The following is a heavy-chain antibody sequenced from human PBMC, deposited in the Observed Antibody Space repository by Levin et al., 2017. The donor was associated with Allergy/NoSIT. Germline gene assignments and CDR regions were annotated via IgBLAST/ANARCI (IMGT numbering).Heavy chain of an antibody. CDR3: ARDPSPADGSGGNFDY. CDR1: GFTFSTYS. Sequence: QTGGSLRLSCAASGFTFSTYSMNWVRQAPGKGLEWVSYITGTSSTIYYADSVKGRFTISRDNAKNSLYLQMNSLRAEDTAVYYCARDPSPADGSGGNFDYWGQGTLVTVSS. V-gene: IGHV3-48*01. J-gene: IGHJ4*02. CDR2: ITGTSSTI. D-gene: IGHD3-10*01.